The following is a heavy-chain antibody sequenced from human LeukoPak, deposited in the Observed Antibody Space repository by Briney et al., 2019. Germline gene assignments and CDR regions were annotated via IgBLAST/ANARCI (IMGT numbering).Heavy chain of an antibody. CDR3: ARQTGSGLFILP. CDR1: AYSISNVHY. Sequence: SETLSLTCTVYAYSISNVHYGRQIPQPPGKGLEWIGSIYYSGNTYYNASLKSQVSISIDTSKDQLSLRLTSVTAAATADYDCARQTGSGLFILPGGQETLVTVAS. J-gene: IGHJ4*02. V-gene: IGHV4-38-2*02. D-gene: IGHD3/OR15-3a*01. CDR2: IYYSGNT.